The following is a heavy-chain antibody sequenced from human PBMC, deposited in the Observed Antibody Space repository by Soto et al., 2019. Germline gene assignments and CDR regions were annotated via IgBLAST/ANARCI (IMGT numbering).Heavy chain of an antibody. Sequence: GGSLRLSCAASGFNFNSFPMGWVRQASGKGLEWVSAITGSGGDTYSADSVKGRFTISRDNSKNTLYLQMNNLRAEDTAIYYCAKLGSSSWSPHYYFDYWGQGTLVTSPQ. J-gene: IGHJ4*02. CDR2: ITGSGGDT. CDR3: AKLGSSSWSPHYYFDY. CDR1: GFNFNSFP. D-gene: IGHD2-2*01. V-gene: IGHV3-23*01.